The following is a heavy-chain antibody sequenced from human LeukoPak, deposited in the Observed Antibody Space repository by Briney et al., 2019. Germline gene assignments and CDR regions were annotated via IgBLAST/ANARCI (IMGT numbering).Heavy chain of an antibody. Sequence: PSETLSLTCAVSGGSFSNYYWSWIRQPPGKGLEWIGEINHSGSTNYNPSLKSRVTISVDTSKNQFSLKLSSVTAADTAVYYCARGVGYCSSTSCSIPRLDPWGQGTLVTVSS. CDR3: ARGVGYCSSTSCSIPRLDP. CDR2: INHSGST. J-gene: IGHJ5*02. CDR1: GGSFSNYY. V-gene: IGHV4-34*01. D-gene: IGHD2-2*01.